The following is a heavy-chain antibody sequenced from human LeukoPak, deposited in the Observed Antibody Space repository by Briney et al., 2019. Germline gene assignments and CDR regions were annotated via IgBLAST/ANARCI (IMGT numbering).Heavy chain of an antibody. V-gene: IGHV3-74*01. CDR2: INSDGSST. Sequence: GGSLRLSCAASGFTFITYWMHWVRQAPGKGLVWVSRINSDGSSTSYADSVKGRFTISRDNSKNTLYLQMNSLRAEDTAVYYCARGYGSNYGYLDYWGQGTLVTVSS. CDR1: GFTFITYW. CDR3: ARGYGSNYGYLDY. D-gene: IGHD3-10*01. J-gene: IGHJ4*02.